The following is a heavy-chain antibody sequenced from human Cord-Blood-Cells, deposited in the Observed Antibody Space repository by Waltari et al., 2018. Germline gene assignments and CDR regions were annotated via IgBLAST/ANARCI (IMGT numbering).Heavy chain of an antibody. CDR1: GGSISSSRYY. V-gene: IGHV4-39*01. CDR3: ARPRGSYYAFDI. Sequence: QLQLQESGPGLVKPSETLSLTCTVLGGSISSSRYYWGWIRQPPGKGLEGIGSIYYSGSTYYNPSLKSRVTISVDTSKNQFSLKLSSVTAADTAVYYCARPRGSYYAFDIWGQGTMVTVSS. D-gene: IGHD1-26*01. CDR2: IYYSGST. J-gene: IGHJ3*02.